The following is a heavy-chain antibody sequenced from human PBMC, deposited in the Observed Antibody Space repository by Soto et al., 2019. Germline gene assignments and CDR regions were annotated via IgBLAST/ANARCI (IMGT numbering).Heavy chain of an antibody. CDR2: ISYDGSNK. CDR3: AKDHCSSTSCSSDY. CDR1: GFTFSSYG. J-gene: IGHJ4*02. D-gene: IGHD2-2*01. Sequence: PGGSLRLSCAASGFTFSSYGMHWVRQAPGKGLEWVAVISYDGSNKYYADSVKGRFTISRDNSKNTLYLQMNSLRAEDTAVYYCAKDHCSSTSCSSDYWGQGTLVTVSS. V-gene: IGHV3-30*18.